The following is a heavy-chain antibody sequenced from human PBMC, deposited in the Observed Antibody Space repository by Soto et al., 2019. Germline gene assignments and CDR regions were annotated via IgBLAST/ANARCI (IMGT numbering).Heavy chain of an antibody. V-gene: IGHV4-39*01. D-gene: IGHD3-3*01. J-gene: IGHJ6*03. CDR1: GGSISSSSYY. CDR2: IYYSGST. Sequence: ASETLSLTCTVSGGSISSSSYYWGWIRQPPGKGLEWIGSIYYSGSTYYNPSLKSRVTISVDTSKNQFSLKLSSVTAADTAVYYCARPSRLRFLQSYLDVWGKGTTVTVSS. CDR3: ARPSRLRFLQSYLDV.